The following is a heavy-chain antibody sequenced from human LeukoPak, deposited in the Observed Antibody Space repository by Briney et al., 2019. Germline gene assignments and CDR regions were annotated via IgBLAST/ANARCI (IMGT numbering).Heavy chain of an antibody. CDR3: ARDPLEGKRWLQLTPY. CDR1: GYTFTDYY. V-gene: IGHV1-2*02. D-gene: IGHD5-24*01. Sequence: GASVKVSCKASGYTFTDYYIHWVQQAPGQGLEWMGWINPKRGATKYAQKFQGRVTMTRDTAISTAYMELSSLRSEDTAVYYCARDPLEGKRWLQLTPYWGQGTLVTVSS. J-gene: IGHJ4*02. CDR2: INPKRGAT.